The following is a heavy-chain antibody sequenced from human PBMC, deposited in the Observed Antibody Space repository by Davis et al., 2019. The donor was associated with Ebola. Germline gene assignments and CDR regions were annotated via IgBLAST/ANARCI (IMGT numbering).Heavy chain of an antibody. Sequence: PGGSLRLSCATSGLTFSNFGMSWVRHAPGKGLEWVATIKKDGVQKFYVDSVKGRFIISRDNARNSLYLQMNSLKNEDTAVYYCARLVSGYWGQGTLVSVSS. D-gene: IGHD6-25*01. CDR1: GLTFSNFG. CDR3: ARLVSGY. J-gene: IGHJ4*02. V-gene: IGHV3-7*03. CDR2: IKKDGVQK.